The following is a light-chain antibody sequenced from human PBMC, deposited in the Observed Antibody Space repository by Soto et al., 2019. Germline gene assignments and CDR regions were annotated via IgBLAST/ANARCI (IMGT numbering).Light chain of an antibody. CDR1: QAISNY. CDR2: AAS. V-gene: IGKV1-27*01. Sequence: DIQMTQSPSSLSASVGDRVTITCRASQAISNYLAWYQQKPGKVPRLLIYAASTLQSGVPSRFSGSGSGTDCTLTNSSMQPEDVATYYCHEYSSTTLTFGGGTKVEIK. CDR3: HEYSSTTLT. J-gene: IGKJ4*01.